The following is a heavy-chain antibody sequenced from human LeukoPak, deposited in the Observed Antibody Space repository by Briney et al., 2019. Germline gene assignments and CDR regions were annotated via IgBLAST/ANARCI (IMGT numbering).Heavy chain of an antibody. J-gene: IGHJ4*02. CDR2: IYYSGST. Sequence: SETLSLTCTVSGYSISSGYYWGWIRQPPGKGLEWIGYIYYSGSTNYNPSLKSRVTISVDTSKNQFSLKLSSVTAADTAVYYCARGSSGWYGPDYWGQGTLVTVSS. V-gene: IGHV4-61*01. CDR1: GYSISSGYY. CDR3: ARGSSGWYGPDY. D-gene: IGHD6-19*01.